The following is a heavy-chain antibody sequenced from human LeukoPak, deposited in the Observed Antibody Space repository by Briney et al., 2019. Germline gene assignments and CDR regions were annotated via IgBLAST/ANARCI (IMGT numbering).Heavy chain of an antibody. CDR1: GGSISSYY. CDR2: IYSTGST. D-gene: IGHD6-13*01. J-gene: IGHJ4*02. Sequence: SETLSLTCTVSGGSISSYYWGWIRQPAGKGLEWIGRIYSTGSTNYNPSLKSRVTMSVDTSKNQFSLRLRSVTAADTAVYYCARQIASAGTAGFGFWGQGALVTVSS. CDR3: ARQIASAGTAGFGF. V-gene: IGHV4-4*07.